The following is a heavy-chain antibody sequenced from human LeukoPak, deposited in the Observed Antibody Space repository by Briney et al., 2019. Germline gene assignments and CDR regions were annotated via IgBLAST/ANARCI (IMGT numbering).Heavy chain of an antibody. CDR2: IYHTGTS. Sequence: SETLSLTCNVSGYSISSGYCWGWIRQPPGKGLEWIGSIYHTGTSNHNPSLKSRVVLSIDTSNDQVSLKLSSVTAADTAVYYCARDAGNYHMRGFDVRGPGTLVTVSS. D-gene: IGHD5-24*01. J-gene: IGHJ3*01. V-gene: IGHV4-38-2*02. CDR3: ARDAGNYHMRGFDV. CDR1: GYSISSGYC.